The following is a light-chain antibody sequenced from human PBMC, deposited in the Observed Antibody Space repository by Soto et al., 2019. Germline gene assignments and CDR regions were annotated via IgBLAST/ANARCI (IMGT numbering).Light chain of an antibody. CDR3: AAWDDSLSGIYV. V-gene: IGLV1-47*01. CDR2: RNN. J-gene: IGLJ1*01. CDR1: SSNIGSNY. Sequence: QSVLPQPPSASGTPGQRVTISCSGSSSNIGSNYVYWYQQLPGTAPKLLIYRNNQRPSGVPDRFSGSKSGTSASLAISGLRSEDEADYYCAAWDDSLSGIYVFGTGTKVT.